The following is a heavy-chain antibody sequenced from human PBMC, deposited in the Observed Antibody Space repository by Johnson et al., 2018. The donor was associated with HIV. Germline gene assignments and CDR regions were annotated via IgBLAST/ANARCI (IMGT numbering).Heavy chain of an antibody. J-gene: IGHJ3*02. Sequence: VQLVESGGGLVKPGGSLRLSCAASGFTFSNAWMSWVRQAPGKGLEWVGRIKSKTDGGTTDYAAPVKGRFTISRDDSKNTLYLQMNSLKTEDTAVYYCARDGYKYAFDIWGQGTMVTVSS. CDR3: ARDGYKYAFDI. CDR2: IKSKTDGGTT. V-gene: IGHV3-15*01. D-gene: IGHD5-24*01. CDR1: GFTFSNAW.